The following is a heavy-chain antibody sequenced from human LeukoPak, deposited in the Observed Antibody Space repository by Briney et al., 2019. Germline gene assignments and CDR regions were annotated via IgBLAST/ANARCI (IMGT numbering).Heavy chain of an antibody. CDR2: ISSNGGST. J-gene: IGHJ6*02. V-gene: IGHV3-64*01. CDR1: GFTFSSYA. Sequence: GGSLRLSCAASGFTFSSYAMNWVRQAPGKGLEYVSAISSNGGSTYYANSVKGRFTISRDNSKNTLYLQMGSLRAEDMAVYYCARRYCSGGSCYFGMDVWGQGTTVTVSS. D-gene: IGHD2-15*01. CDR3: ARRYCSGGSCYFGMDV.